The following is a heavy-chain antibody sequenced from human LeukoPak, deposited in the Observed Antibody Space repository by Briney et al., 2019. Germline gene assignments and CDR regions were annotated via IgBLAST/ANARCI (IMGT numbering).Heavy chain of an antibody. CDR1: GGTFSSYA. Sequence: ASVKVSCQASGGTFSSYAISWVRQAPGQGLEWMGGIIPIFGTANYAQKFQGRVTITADESTSTAYMELSSLRSEDTAVYYWARTTGTILDYYYYYGRDVWGQGTRSPSP. CDR3: ARTTGTILDYYYYYGRDV. D-gene: IGHD1-1*01. V-gene: IGHV1-69*13. CDR2: IIPIFGTA. J-gene: IGHJ6*02.